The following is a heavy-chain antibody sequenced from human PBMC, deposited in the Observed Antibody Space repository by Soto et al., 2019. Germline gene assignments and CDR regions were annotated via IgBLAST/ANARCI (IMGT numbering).Heavy chain of an antibody. Sequence: ASVKVSCKASGYTFTSYGISWVRQAPGQGLEWMGWISAYNGNTNYAQKLQGRVTMTTDTSTSTAYMELRSLRSDDTAVYYCARDPGVAAAGNYYYYYGMDVWGQGTTVTAP. CDR2: ISAYNGNT. D-gene: IGHD6-13*01. CDR1: GYTFTSYG. CDR3: ARDPGVAAAGNYYYYYGMDV. V-gene: IGHV1-18*04. J-gene: IGHJ6*02.